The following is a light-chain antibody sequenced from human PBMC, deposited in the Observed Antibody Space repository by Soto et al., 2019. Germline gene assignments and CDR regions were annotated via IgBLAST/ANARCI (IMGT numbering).Light chain of an antibody. CDR2: LNSDGSH. J-gene: IGLJ3*02. CDR1: SGHSSSA. V-gene: IGLV4-69*01. CDR3: QTWGAVIRV. Sequence: QTVVTQSPSASASLGASVKLTCTLSSGHSSSAIAWHQQRPEKGPRFLMRLNSDGSHSKGDVIPDRFSGSSSGAERYLTISGIQSEDEADYYCQTWGAVIRVFGGGTKLTVL.